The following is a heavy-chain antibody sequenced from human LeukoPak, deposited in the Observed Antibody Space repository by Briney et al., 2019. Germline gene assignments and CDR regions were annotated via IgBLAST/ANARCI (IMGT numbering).Heavy chain of an antibody. CDR1: GGSISSYS. J-gene: IGHJ6*02. V-gene: IGHV4-59*01. Sequence: SETLSLTCSVPGGSISSYSWSWIRQPPGKGLEWIGYIYYSGSSNYNPSLKSRVTISVDTSKNQFSLKLSSVTDADTAVYYCARAIVVVPAAIWYYYGMDDWGQGTTVTVSS. D-gene: IGHD2-2*02. CDR3: ARAIVVVPAAIWYYYGMDD. CDR2: IYYSGSS.